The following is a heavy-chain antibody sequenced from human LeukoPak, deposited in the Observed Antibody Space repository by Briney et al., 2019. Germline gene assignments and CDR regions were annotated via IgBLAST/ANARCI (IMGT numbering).Heavy chain of an antibody. J-gene: IGHJ4*02. CDR2: IKQDGSEK. Sequence: GGSLRLSCAASGFTFSSYWMSWVRQAPGKGLEWVANIKQDGSEKYYVDSVKGRFTISRDNAKNSLYLQMNSLRAEDTAVYYCARVIAAAGTSFDYWGQGTLVTVSS. V-gene: IGHV3-7*02. CDR1: GFTFSSYW. CDR3: ARVIAAAGTSFDY. D-gene: IGHD6-13*01.